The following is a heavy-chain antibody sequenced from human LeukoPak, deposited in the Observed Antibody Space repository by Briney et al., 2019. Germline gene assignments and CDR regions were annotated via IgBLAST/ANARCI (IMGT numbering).Heavy chain of an antibody. V-gene: IGHV1-2*02. Sequence: ASVKVSCKASGYTFTGYYMHWVRQAPGQGLEWMGWINPNSGGTNYAQKFQGRVTMTRDTSISSAYMELSRLRSDDTALYYCARAHGYCSSTSCPRRLGMDVWGQGTTVTVSS. CDR1: GYTFTGYY. CDR3: ARAHGYCSSTSCPRRLGMDV. D-gene: IGHD2-2*03. CDR2: INPNSGGT. J-gene: IGHJ6*02.